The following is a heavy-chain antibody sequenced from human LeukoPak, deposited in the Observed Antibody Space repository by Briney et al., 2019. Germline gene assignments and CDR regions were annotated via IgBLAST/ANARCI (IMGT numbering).Heavy chain of an antibody. CDR3: ARSTIFGVVYY. CDR1: GGSISSYY. Sequence: PSGTLSLTCTVSGGSISSYYWSWIRQPPGKGLEWIGYIYYSGSTNYNPSLKSRVTISVDTSKNQFSLKLSSVTAADTAVYYCARSTIFGVVYYWGQGTLVTVSS. D-gene: IGHD3-3*01. CDR2: IYYSGST. V-gene: IGHV4-59*01. J-gene: IGHJ4*02.